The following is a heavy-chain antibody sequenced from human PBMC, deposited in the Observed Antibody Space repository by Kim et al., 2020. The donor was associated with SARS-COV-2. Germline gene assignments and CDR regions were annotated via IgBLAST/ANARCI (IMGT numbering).Heavy chain of an antibody. D-gene: IGHD3-9*01. CDR2: MWYDGSSE. V-gene: IGHV3-33*01. CDR1: GFPFSNYV. J-gene: IGHJ4*02. Sequence: GGSLRLSCAASGFPFSNYVMHWVRQAPGKGLEWAALMWYDGSSEYYADSVKGRFTISRDNSKNTLYLQLNSLRVEDTAVYYCARGYLTGSYPYDYWGQGTLVTVSS. CDR3: ARGYLTGSYPYDY.